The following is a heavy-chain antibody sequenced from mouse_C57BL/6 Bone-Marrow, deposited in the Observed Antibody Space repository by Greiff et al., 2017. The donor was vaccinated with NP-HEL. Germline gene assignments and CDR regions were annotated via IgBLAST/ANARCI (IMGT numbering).Heavy chain of an antibody. Sequence: EVKVEESGGGLVQPGGSLSLSCAASGFTFTDYYMSWVRQPPGKALEWLGFIRNKANGYTTEYSASVKGRFTISRDNSQSILYLQMNALRAEDSATYYCASSITTADFDYWGQGTTLTVSS. D-gene: IGHD1-2*01. CDR3: ASSITTADFDY. J-gene: IGHJ2*01. V-gene: IGHV7-3*01. CDR2: IRNKANGYTT. CDR1: GFTFTDYY.